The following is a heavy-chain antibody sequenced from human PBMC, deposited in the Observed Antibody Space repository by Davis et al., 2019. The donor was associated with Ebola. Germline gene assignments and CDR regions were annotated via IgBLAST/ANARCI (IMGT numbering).Heavy chain of an antibody. J-gene: IGHJ4*02. CDR1: GFTFSSYG. Sequence: GESLKISCAVSGFTFSSYGMHWVRQAPGKGLEWVAVISYDGSNKYYADSVKGRFTISRDNSENTLYLQMNSLRAEDTAVYYCARAGWLRRSFDYWGQGTLVTVSS. CDR3: ARAGWLRRSFDY. V-gene: IGHV3-30*03. D-gene: IGHD5-12*01. CDR2: ISYDGSNK.